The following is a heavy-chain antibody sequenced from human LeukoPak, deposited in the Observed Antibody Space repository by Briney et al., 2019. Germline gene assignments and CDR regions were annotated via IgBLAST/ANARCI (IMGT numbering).Heavy chain of an antibody. Sequence: PGGSLRLSCAASGFTFSSYSMNWVRQAPGKGLEWVANIKQDGSEEYYVASVKGRFNISRDNAKNSLYLQMNSLRAEDTAVYYCARDGLGSAFDYWGQGTLVTVSS. CDR1: GFTFSSYS. D-gene: IGHD3/OR15-3a*01. V-gene: IGHV3-7*01. CDR2: IKQDGSEE. J-gene: IGHJ4*02. CDR3: ARDGLGSAFDY.